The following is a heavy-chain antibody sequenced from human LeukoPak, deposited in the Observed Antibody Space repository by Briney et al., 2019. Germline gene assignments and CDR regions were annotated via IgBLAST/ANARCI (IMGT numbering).Heavy chain of an antibody. CDR3: AKARRESSTLFDY. J-gene: IGHJ4*02. D-gene: IGHD6-13*01. V-gene: IGHV3-9*01. Sequence: PGGSLRLYCAASGFTFDDYAMHWVRQAPGKGLEWVSGISWNSGSIGYADSVKGRFTISRDNAKNSLYLQMNSLRAEDTALYYCAKARRESSTLFDYWGQGTLVTVSS. CDR1: GFTFDDYA. CDR2: ISWNSGSI.